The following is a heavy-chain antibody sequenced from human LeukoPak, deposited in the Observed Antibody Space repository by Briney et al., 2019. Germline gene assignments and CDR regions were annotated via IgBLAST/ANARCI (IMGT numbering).Heavy chain of an antibody. CDR2: INPSGGST. CDR3: ARSRRSYYDSSGYYYVWYFDL. D-gene: IGHD3-22*01. V-gene: IGHV1-46*01. CDR1: GYTFTSYY. J-gene: IGHJ2*01. Sequence: ASVKVSCKASGYTFTSYYMHWVRQAPGQGLEWMGIINPSGGSTSYAQKFQGRVTMTRDTSTSTVYMELSSLRSEDTAVYYCARSRRSYYDSSGYYYVWYFDLWGRGTLVTVSS.